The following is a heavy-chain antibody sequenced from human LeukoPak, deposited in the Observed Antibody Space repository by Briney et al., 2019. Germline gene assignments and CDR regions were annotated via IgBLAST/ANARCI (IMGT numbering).Heavy chain of an antibody. CDR1: GFTFSSYS. CDR3: AKDLNWNTYYFDY. J-gene: IGHJ4*02. Sequence: GGSLRLSCAASGFTFSSYSMNWVRQAPGKGLEWVSSISSSSSYIYYADSVKGRFTISRDNAKNSLYLQMNSLRAEDTAVYYCAKDLNWNTYYFDYWGQGTPVTVSS. V-gene: IGHV3-21*04. D-gene: IGHD1/OR15-1a*01. CDR2: ISSSSSYI.